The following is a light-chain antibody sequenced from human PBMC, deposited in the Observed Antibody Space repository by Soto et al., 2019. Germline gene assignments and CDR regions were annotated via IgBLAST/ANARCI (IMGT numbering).Light chain of an antibody. V-gene: IGLV2-8*01. CDR1: SSDVGSYNY. J-gene: IGLJ1*01. CDR3: SSYAGSKNYV. CDR2: EVS. Sequence: QSVLTQPPSASGSPGQSFTISCTGTSSDVGSYNYVSWYQQHPGKAPKLMIYEVSNRPSGVPDRFSGSKSGNTASLTVSGLQAEDEADYYCSSYAGSKNYVFGAGTKVTVL.